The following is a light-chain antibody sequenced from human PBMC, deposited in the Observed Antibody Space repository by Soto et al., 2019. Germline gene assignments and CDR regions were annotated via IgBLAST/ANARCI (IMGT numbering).Light chain of an antibody. V-gene: IGKV3-20*01. CDR1: QSLSNNH. J-gene: IGKJ1*01. CDR2: GAS. CDR3: QQFGPSPT. Sequence: VLTQSPGTLSLSPGEGATLSCRASQSLSNNHLAWYQHKPGQAPRLLIYGASSRATGIPDRFSGSGSGTAFALTISRLEPDDFALYYCQQFGPSPTFGQGTTVEIK.